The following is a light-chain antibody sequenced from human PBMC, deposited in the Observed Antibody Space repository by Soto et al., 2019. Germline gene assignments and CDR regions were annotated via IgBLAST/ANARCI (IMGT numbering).Light chain of an antibody. CDR1: NSNIGTNT. Sequence: QSVLTQPPSASATPGQRVTISCSGSNSNIGTNTVNWYQQLPGTAPRLLIYTNNQRPSRVPQQFSGSKTGTSASLAIGGLQSEDGADYYCAAWDDSLGAYVFGTGTKVTVL. CDR2: TNN. V-gene: IGLV1-44*01. J-gene: IGLJ1*01. CDR3: AAWDDSLGAYV.